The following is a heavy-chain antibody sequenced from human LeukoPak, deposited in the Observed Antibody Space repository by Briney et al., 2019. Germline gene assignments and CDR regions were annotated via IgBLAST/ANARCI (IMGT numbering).Heavy chain of an antibody. J-gene: IGHJ3*02. V-gene: IGHV1-2*02. CDR2: IDPHSGGT. D-gene: IGHD3-22*01. CDR1: GYTFIDYY. Sequence: ASVKVSCKASGYTFIDYYIHWVRQAPGQGLAWMGCIDPHSGGTKYAQKLQGRVTMTRDTSISTAYMELSRLRSDDTDMFYCAREYYDSSGTKYAFDIWGQGRMVTVSS. CDR3: AREYYDSSGTKYAFDI.